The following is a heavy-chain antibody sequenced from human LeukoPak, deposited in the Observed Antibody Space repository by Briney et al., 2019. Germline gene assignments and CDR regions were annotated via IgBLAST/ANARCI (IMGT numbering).Heavy chain of an antibody. J-gene: IGHJ5*02. V-gene: IGHV4-59*01. D-gene: IGHD1-26*01. CDR2: IYYSGTT. CDR3: ARAEVGATIWFDP. CDR1: GGSINSYY. Sequence: KPSETLSLTCSVPGGSINSYYWSWIRQPPGKGLEWIGYIYYSGTTNYNPSLRSRVTMLVDTSKNQFTLKLSSVTAADTAVYYCARAEVGATIWFDPWGQGTLVTVSS.